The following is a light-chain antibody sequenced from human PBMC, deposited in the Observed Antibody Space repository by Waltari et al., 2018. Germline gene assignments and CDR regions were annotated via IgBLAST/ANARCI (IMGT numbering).Light chain of an antibody. V-gene: IGLV1-44*01. J-gene: IGLJ2*01. Sequence: QSVLPQPPSVSATPGQRVIISSSGGSYNFGSHAVNWYHQLPGAAPTRLIYSNDERPSGGPARCSGSTSGTSAALAISGLQSDDEGDYYCATWDFSLGAPLFGGGTKVTVL. CDR3: ATWDFSLGAPL. CDR2: SND. CDR1: SYNFGSHA.